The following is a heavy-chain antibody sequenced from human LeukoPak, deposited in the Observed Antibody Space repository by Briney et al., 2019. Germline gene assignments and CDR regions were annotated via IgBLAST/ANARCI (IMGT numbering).Heavy chain of an antibody. CDR2: IRYDGSNK. CDR1: GFTFSSYG. Sequence: GGSLRLSCAASGFTFSSYGMHWVRQAPGKGLEWVAFIRYDGSNKYYADSVKARFTISRDNSKNTLYLQMNSLRAEDTAVYYCAKDEGEYSSSSAFLNWGQGTLVTVSS. CDR3: AKDEGEYSSSSAFLN. D-gene: IGHD6-6*01. J-gene: IGHJ4*02. V-gene: IGHV3-30*02.